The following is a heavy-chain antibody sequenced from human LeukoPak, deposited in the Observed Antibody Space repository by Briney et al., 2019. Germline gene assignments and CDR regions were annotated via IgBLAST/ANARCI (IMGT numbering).Heavy chain of an antibody. D-gene: IGHD3-22*01. V-gene: IGHV4-59*01. CDR1: GGSISSYY. CDR2: IYYSGST. CDR3: ARGGLYYDSNSYFDY. Sequence: SETLSLTCTVSGGSISSYYWSWIRQPPGKGLEWIGYIYYSGSTNYNPSLKSRVTISVDTSKNQFSLKLSSVTAADTAVYYCARGGLYYDSNSYFDYWGQGTLVTVSS. J-gene: IGHJ4*02.